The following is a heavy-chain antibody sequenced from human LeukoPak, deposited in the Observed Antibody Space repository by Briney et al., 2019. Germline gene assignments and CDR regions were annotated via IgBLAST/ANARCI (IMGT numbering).Heavy chain of an antibody. V-gene: IGHV3-48*01. CDR1: GFTFSTYA. Sequence: GGSLRLSCAASGFTFSTYAMNWVRQAPGKGLEWISYISSSSSTISYADSVKGRFTISRDNAENSLYLQMNSLRAEDTAVYYCARVNGALYYFDYWGQGTLVTVSS. CDR2: ISSSSSTI. D-gene: IGHD1-26*01. CDR3: ARVNGALYYFDY. J-gene: IGHJ4*02.